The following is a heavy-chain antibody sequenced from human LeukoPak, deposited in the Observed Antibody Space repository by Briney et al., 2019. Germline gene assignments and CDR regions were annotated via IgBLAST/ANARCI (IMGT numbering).Heavy chain of an antibody. CDR2: ISGYNGNT. D-gene: IGHD3-9*01. CDR1: GYIFTNFG. J-gene: IGHJ4*02. CDR3: ARATGYYDILTGYYIS. Sequence: ASVKVSCKASGYIFTNFGISWVRQARGQGLEWMGWISGYNGNTKYVQKFQGRVTMTTDTSTSTAYMELRSLRSDDTAVYYCARATGYYDILTGYYISWGQGTLVTVSS. V-gene: IGHV1-18*01.